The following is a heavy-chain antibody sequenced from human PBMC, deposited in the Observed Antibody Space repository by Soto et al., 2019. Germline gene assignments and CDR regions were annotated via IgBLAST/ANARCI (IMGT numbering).Heavy chain of an antibody. CDR1: GFTFSSYA. Sequence: PGGSLRLSCAASGFTFSSYAMHWVRQAPGKGLEWVAVISYDGSNKYYADSVKGRFTISRDNSKNTLYLQMNSLRAEDTAVYYCARAYGIAARREIYYYGMDVWGQGTTVTV. V-gene: IGHV3-30-3*01. CDR3: ARAYGIAARREIYYYGMDV. D-gene: IGHD6-6*01. CDR2: ISYDGSNK. J-gene: IGHJ6*02.